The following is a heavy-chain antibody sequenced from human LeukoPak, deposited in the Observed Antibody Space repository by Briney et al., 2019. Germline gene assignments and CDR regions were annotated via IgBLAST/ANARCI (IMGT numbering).Heavy chain of an antibody. V-gene: IGHV3-30-3*01. CDR1: GFTFSSYW. CDR3: ARDGGDTAMAALDY. D-gene: IGHD5-18*01. CDR2: ISYDGSNK. Sequence: GGSLRLSCAASGFTFSSYWMHWVRQAPGKGLEWVAVISYDGSNKYYADSVKGRFTISRDNSKNTLYLQMNSLRAEDTAVYYCARDGGDTAMAALDYWGQGTLVTVSS. J-gene: IGHJ4*02.